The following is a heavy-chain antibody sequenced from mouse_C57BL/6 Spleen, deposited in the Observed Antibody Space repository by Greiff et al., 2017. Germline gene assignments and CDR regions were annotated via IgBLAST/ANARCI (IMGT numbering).Heavy chain of an antibody. V-gene: IGHV1-64*01. CDR2: IHPNSGST. D-gene: IGHD3-3*01. J-gene: IGHJ2*01. CDR1: GYTFTSYW. CDR3: ARGHCDLYYFDY. Sequence: QVQLQQPGAELVKPGASVKLSCKASGYTFTSYWMHWVKQRPGQGLEWIGMIHPNSGSTNYNEKFKIKATLTVDKSYSTAYMQLSSLTSEDSAVYYCARGHCDLYYFDYWGQGTTLTVSS.